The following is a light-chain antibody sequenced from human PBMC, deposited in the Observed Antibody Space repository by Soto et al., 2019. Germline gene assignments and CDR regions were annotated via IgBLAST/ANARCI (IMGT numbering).Light chain of an antibody. Sequence: QSALTQPPSASGSPGQSVTISCTGTSSDVGGYNYVSWYQQYPGKAPKLMIYEVSKRPSGVPDRFSGSKSGNTASLTVSGLQAEDEADYYGISYASSNNYVVFGGGTKLTVL. J-gene: IGLJ2*01. CDR2: EVS. V-gene: IGLV2-8*01. CDR1: SSDVGGYNY. CDR3: ISYASSNNYVV.